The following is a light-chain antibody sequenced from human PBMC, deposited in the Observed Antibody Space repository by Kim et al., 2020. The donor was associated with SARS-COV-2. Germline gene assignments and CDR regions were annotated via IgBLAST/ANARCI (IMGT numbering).Light chain of an antibody. Sequence: EIVMTQSPATLSVSPGERTTLSCRASQSVSTNLAWYQQKPGQPPRLLISGASTRATGIPARFSGSGSGTEFTLTISNLQSEDFAVYYCQHYNNWPAWTFGQGTKVDIK. V-gene: IGKV3-15*01. CDR3: QHYNNWPAWT. CDR2: GAS. CDR1: QSVSTN. J-gene: IGKJ1*01.